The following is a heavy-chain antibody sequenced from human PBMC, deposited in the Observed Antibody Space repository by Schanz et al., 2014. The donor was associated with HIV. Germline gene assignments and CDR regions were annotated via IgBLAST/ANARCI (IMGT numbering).Heavy chain of an antibody. J-gene: IGHJ4*02. D-gene: IGHD6-13*01. CDR3: AGVEAGGFY. CDR2: ISDRSDYL. CDR1: GFTFMRHT. Sequence: EVQLVESGGGLVQPGGSLRLSCAASGFTFMRHTMNWVRQAPGKGLEWVSSISDRSDYLHYADSVKGRFTISRDNSKNTVYLQMNSLRGEDAAVYYCAGVEAGGFYWGQGTRVTVSS. V-gene: IGHV3-21*04.